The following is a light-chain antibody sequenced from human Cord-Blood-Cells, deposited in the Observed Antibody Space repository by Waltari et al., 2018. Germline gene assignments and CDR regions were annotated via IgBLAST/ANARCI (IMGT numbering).Light chain of an antibody. CDR1: SSHVGSYNL. V-gene: IGLV2-23*01. Sequence: QSALTQPASVSGSPGPSITISCTGTSSHVGSYNLVSWYQQRPGKAPKLMIYEGSKRPSGVSNRFSGSKSGNTASLTISGLQAEDEADYYCCSYAGSSTLVFGGGTKLTVL. J-gene: IGLJ3*02. CDR2: EGS. CDR3: CSYAGSSTLV.